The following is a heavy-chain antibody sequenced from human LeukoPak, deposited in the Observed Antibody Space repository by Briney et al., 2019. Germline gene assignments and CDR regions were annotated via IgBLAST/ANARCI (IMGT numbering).Heavy chain of an antibody. J-gene: IGHJ6*03. CDR3: ARVREYYYGSGSIPQWGPHQYYYYYMDV. CDR2: ISSSGSTI. V-gene: IGHV3-11*04. CDR1: GFTFSDYY. D-gene: IGHD3-10*01. Sequence: GGSLRLSCAASGFTFSDYYMSWIRQAPGKGLEWVSYISSSGSTIYYADSVKGRFTISRDNAKNSLYLQMNSLRAEDTAVYYCARVREYYYGSGSIPQWGPHQYYYYYMDVWGKGTTVTVSS.